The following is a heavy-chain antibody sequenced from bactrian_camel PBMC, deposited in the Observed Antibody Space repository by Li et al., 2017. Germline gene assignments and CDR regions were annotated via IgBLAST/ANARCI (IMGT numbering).Heavy chain of an antibody. D-gene: IGHD3*01. V-gene: IGHV3-1*01. J-gene: IGHJ7*01. CDR2: INWNGDST. Sequence: VQLVESGGGLVQPGGSLRLSCAASGFTFDDYAMGWIRQAPGKGLEWVSAINWNGDSTNYADSVKGRFTISKDNAKNTLFLQMNNLKPSDTAVYTCAADRRFNAIQALGVRLSMEHWGKGTQVTVS. CDR1: GFTFDDYA.